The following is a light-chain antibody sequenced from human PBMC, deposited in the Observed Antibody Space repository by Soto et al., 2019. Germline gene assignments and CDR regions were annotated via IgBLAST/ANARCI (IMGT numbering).Light chain of an antibody. CDR1: QSVSSSF. Sequence: EIVLTQSPGTLSLSPGERATLSCRASQSVSSSFLVWYQQKAGQAPGLLIYGASSRATGIPDRFSGSGSGTDFTLTISGLQADDFATYYCQQYNSYSRTFGQGTKVDIK. CDR3: QQYNSYSRT. CDR2: GAS. J-gene: IGKJ1*01. V-gene: IGKV3-20*01.